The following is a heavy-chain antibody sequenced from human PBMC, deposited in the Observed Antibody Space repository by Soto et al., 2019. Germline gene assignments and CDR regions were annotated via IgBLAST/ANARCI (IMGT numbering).Heavy chain of an antibody. CDR1: GGSFSGYY. D-gene: IGHD3-3*01. Sequence: XATLSRPCAVYGGSFSGYYWSWIRQPPGKGLEWIGEINHSGSTNYNPSLKSRVTISVDTSKNQFSLKLSSVTAADTAVYYCARGRRIFGVVIPPDYCGQGTLVTVSS. J-gene: IGHJ4*02. V-gene: IGHV4-34*01. CDR2: INHSGST. CDR3: ARGRRIFGVVIPPDY.